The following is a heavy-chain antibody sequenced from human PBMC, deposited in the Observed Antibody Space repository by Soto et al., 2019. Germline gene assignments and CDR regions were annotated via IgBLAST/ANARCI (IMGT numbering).Heavy chain of an antibody. D-gene: IGHD1-26*01. Sequence: QVQLVQYGAEVKKTGSSVKVSCKASGGTFSSYSINWVRQAPGQGLEWMGEIIPIFGTANYAQKCQGRVTITADESTSTAYMELSSLRSEDTAVYYCARDGGSHSGGIDYWGQGTLVTGSS. CDR2: IIPIFGTA. CDR1: GGTFSSYS. CDR3: ARDGGSHSGGIDY. J-gene: IGHJ4*02. V-gene: IGHV1-69*01.